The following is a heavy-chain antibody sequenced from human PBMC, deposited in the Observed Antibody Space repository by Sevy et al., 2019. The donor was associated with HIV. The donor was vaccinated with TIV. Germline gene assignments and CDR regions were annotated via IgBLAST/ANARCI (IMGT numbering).Heavy chain of an antibody. V-gene: IGHV3-23*01. J-gene: IGHJ5*02. CDR2: ISGSGSKT. CDR3: VKECPGHSYADA. D-gene: IGHD3-16*01. Sequence: GGSLRLSCAASGFIFSAYAMSWVRQAPGKGLEWVSAISGSGSKTYYACYTDSVKGRFTISRDNSKNTLSLEMNSLRVEDTAVYYCVKECPGHSYADAWGQGTQVTVSS. CDR1: GFIFSAYA.